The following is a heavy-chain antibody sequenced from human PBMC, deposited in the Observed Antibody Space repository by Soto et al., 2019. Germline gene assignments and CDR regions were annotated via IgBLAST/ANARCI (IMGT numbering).Heavy chain of an antibody. Sequence: SETLSLTCTVSGGSISSYYWSWIRQPPGKGLEWIGYIYYSGSTNYNPSLKSQVTISVDTSKNQFSLKLSSVTAADTAVYYCARDPHVGSGSYSVGMDVWGQGTTVTVSS. V-gene: IGHV4-59*01. CDR1: GGSISSYY. CDR2: IYYSGST. D-gene: IGHD3-10*01. J-gene: IGHJ6*02. CDR3: ARDPHVGSGSYSVGMDV.